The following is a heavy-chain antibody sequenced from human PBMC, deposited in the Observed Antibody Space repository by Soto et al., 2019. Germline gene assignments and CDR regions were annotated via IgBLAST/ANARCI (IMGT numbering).Heavy chain of an antibody. Sequence: SIYXSGXTYYNQSLKSRVTISVDTSKNQFSMKLSSVTAADTAVYYCARQMATIFGVVPSGMDVWGQGNTVS. CDR3: ARQMATIFGVVPSGMDV. D-gene: IGHD3-3*01. V-gene: IGHV4-39*01. CDR2: IYXSGXT. J-gene: IGHJ6*02.